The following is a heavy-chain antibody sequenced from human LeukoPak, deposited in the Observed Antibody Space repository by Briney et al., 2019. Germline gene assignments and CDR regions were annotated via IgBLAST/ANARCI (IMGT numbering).Heavy chain of an antibody. J-gene: IGHJ4*02. CDR3: ARDLGYGDYYFDY. CDR2: IYSGGST. V-gene: IGHV3-53*01. CDR1: GFTVSSNY. Sequence: GGSLRLSCAASGFTVSSNYMSWVRQAPGKGLEWVSVIYSGGSTYYADSVKGRFTISRDNSKNTLYLQVNSLRAEDTAVYYCARDLGYGDYYFDYWGQGTLVTVSS. D-gene: IGHD4-17*01.